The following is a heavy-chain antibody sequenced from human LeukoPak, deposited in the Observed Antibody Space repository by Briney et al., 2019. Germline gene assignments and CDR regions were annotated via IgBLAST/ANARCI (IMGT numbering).Heavy chain of an antibody. J-gene: IGHJ4*01. CDR3: ARVRGGN. CDR1: GFSFSDYW. V-gene: IGHV3-74*01. CDR2: INEYGTT. D-gene: IGHD3-16*01. Sequence: GGSLRLSCATSGFSFSDYWMYWVSQAPGKGLVWISNINEYGTTAYTDSVKGRFTISRDNAKNTLYLQMNSLRAEDTAVYFCARVRGGNWGHGTLVTVSS.